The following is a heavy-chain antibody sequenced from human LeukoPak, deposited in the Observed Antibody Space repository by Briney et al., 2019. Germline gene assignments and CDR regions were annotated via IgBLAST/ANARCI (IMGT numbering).Heavy chain of an antibody. J-gene: IGHJ4*02. CDR1: GYTFTIYG. Sequence: ASVKVSFKASGYTFTIYGISWVRQAPGQGREWMGWISAYNGNTHYAQKLQGRVTMTTDTSTSTAYMELRSLRSDDTAVYYCAREGIQLWLDLSYWGQGTLVTVSS. D-gene: IGHD5-18*01. V-gene: IGHV1-18*01. CDR3: AREGIQLWLDLSY. CDR2: ISAYNGNT.